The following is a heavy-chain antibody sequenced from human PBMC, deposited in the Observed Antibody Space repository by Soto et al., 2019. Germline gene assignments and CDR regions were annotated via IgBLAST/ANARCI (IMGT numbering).Heavy chain of an antibody. CDR1: GGSVSSSTYY. J-gene: IGHJ5*02. Sequence: SETLSLTCTVSGGSVSSSTYYWGWIRQPPGMGLEWIGTIYYSGITYYNPSLQSRVTISVDTSKNQFSLRLSFVTAADAALYFCARQDVQAWGRFDPWGQGTLVTVSS. CDR2: IYYSGIT. CDR3: ARQDVQAWGRFDP. D-gene: IGHD7-27*01. V-gene: IGHV4-39*01.